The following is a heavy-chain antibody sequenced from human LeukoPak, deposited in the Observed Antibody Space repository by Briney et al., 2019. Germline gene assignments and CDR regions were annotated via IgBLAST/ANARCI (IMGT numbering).Heavy chain of an antibody. D-gene: IGHD5-24*01. CDR1: GFTFSSYG. J-gene: IGHJ4*02. Sequence: GGSLRLSCAASGFTFSSYGMHWVRQAPGKGLEWVAVIWYDGSNKYYVDSVKGRFTISRDNAKNSLYLQMNGLRAEDTAIYYCTRVGYIDEGIDYWGQGTLVTVSS. CDR3: TRVGYIDEGIDY. V-gene: IGHV3-33*03. CDR2: IWYDGSNK.